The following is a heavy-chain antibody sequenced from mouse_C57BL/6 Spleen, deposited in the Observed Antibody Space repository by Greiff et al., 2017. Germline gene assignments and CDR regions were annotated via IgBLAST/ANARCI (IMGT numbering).Heavy chain of an antibody. CDR3: ASYYGSSPFYC. CDR1: GYTFTDYN. CDR2: INPNNGGT. J-gene: IGHJ2*01. D-gene: IGHD1-1*01. Sequence: VQLQQSGPELVKPGASVKMSCKASGYTFTDYNMHWVKQSHGKSLEWIGYINPNNGGTSYNQKFKGKATLTVNKSSSTAYMELRSLTSEDSAVYYCASYYGSSPFYCWGQGTTLTVSS. V-gene: IGHV1-22*01.